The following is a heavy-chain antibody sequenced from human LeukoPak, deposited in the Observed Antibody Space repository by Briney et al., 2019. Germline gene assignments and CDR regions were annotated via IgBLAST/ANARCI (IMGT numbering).Heavy chain of an antibody. CDR1: GFTFSSCG. D-gene: IGHD5-18*01. J-gene: IGHJ4*02. CDR2: IRYDGSNK. Sequence: GGSLRLSCAASGFTFSSCGMQWVRQAPGKGLEWVAFIRYDGSNKYYADSVKGRFTISRDNSKNTLYLQMNSLRAEDTAVYYCAKGGTAMAPIRHWGQGTLVTVSS. CDR3: AKGGTAMAPIRH. V-gene: IGHV3-30*02.